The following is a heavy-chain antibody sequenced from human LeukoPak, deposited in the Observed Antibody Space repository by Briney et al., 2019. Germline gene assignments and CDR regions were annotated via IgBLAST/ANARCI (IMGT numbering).Heavy chain of an antibody. CDR3: ARDVRRSSSSANSYYYYMDV. CDR1: GDSISNYY. V-gene: IGHV4-4*07. J-gene: IGHJ6*03. Sequence: SETLSLTCTVSGDSISNYYWSWIRQPAGKGLEWIGRIYTSGTTNYNPSLKSRVTMSVDTSKNHFSLNLDSVTAADTAVYYCARDVRRSSSSANSYYYYMDVWGKGTTVTVSS. CDR2: IYTSGTT. D-gene: IGHD6-6*01.